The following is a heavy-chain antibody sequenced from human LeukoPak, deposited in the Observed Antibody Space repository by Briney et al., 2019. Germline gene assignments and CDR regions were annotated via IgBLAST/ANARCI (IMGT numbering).Heavy chain of an antibody. CDR2: ISSSSSYI. CDR1: GFPFSSYR. D-gene: IGHD1-26*01. Sequence: GGSLSLSCAASGFPFSSYRMNWVRQAPGKGLEWVSSISSSSSYIYYADSVKGRFTISRDNAKNSLYLQMNSLRAEDTAVYYCARVEGIVGATGYWGQGTLVTVSS. J-gene: IGHJ4*02. CDR3: ARVEGIVGATGY. V-gene: IGHV3-21*01.